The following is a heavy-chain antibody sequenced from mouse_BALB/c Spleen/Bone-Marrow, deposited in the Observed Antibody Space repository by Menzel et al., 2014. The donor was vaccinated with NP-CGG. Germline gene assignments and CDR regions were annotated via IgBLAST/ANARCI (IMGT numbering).Heavy chain of an antibody. D-gene: IGHD2-4*01. CDR3: GRGNYDYDSWFGY. CDR1: GYSFTGYF. CDR2: INPYNGDP. V-gene: IGHV1-37*01. J-gene: IGHJ3*01. Sequence: EVKLQESGPELVKPGASVKISCKASGYSFTGYFMNWMKRSHGKSLEWIGRINPYNGDPFYNQKFKGKATLTVDKSSSTAHMELLSLTSEDSAVYYCGRGNYDYDSWFGYWGQGTLVTVSA.